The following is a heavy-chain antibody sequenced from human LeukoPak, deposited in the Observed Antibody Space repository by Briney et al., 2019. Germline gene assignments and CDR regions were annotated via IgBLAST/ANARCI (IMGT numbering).Heavy chain of an antibody. D-gene: IGHD2/OR15-2a*01. CDR2: ISYDGSNK. CDR1: GFTFSSYA. J-gene: IGHJ4*02. V-gene: IGHV3-30-3*01. Sequence: PGRSLRLSCAASGFTFSSYAMHWVRQAPGKGLEWVAVISYDGSNKYYADSVKGRFTISRDNSKNTLYLQMNSLRAEDTAVYYCARVLSVSYCDSWGQGTLVTVSS. CDR3: ARVLSVSYCDS.